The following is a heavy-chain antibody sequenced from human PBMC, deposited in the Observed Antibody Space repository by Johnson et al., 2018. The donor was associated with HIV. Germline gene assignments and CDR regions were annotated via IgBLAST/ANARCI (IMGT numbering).Heavy chain of an antibody. D-gene: IGHD2-15*01. J-gene: IGHJ3*02. V-gene: IGHV3-9*01. CDR2: ISWNGGST. CDR1: GFTFDDYA. Sequence: VHLVESGGGLVQPGRSLRLSCAASGFTFDDYAMHWVRQAPGKGLEWVSGISWNGGSTGYADSVKGRFTISRDNAKNSLYLQMNSLRAEDTALYYCAGGRIGAFDIWGQGTMVTVSS. CDR3: AGGRIGAFDI.